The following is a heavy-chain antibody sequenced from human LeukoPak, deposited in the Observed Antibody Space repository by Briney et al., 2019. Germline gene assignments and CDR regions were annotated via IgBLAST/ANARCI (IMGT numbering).Heavy chain of an antibody. CDR3: ARVPMIRGIVIDHMDV. Sequence: GGSLRLSCAASGFTFSSYSMNWVRQAPGKGLEWVSSISTSSSYIYYADSVKGRFTISRDNARNSLYLQMNSLRAEDTAAYYCARVPMIRGIVIDHMDVWGKGTTVTISS. CDR1: GFTFSSYS. J-gene: IGHJ6*03. D-gene: IGHD3-10*01. CDR2: ISTSSSYI. V-gene: IGHV3-21*01.